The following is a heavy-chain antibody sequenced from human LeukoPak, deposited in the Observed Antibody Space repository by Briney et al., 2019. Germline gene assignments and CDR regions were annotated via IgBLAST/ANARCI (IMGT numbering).Heavy chain of an antibody. J-gene: IGHJ4*02. D-gene: IGHD1-26*01. V-gene: IGHV4-34*01. Sequence: PSETLSLTCAVYGGSFSGYYWSWIRQPPGKGLEWIGEINHSGSTNYNPSLKSRVTISVEKSKNQFSLKLSSVTAADTAVYYCAREGYGIGKFDYWGQGTLVTVSS. CDR3: AREGYGIGKFDY. CDR1: GGSFSGYY. CDR2: INHSGST.